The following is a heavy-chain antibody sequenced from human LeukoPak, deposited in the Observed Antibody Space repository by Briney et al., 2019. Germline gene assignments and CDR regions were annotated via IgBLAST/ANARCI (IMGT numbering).Heavy chain of an antibody. D-gene: IGHD5-24*01. V-gene: IGHV1-46*01. CDR2: INPSGGST. J-gene: IGHJ6*03. CDR1: GYTFTSYY. Sequence: ASVKVSCKASGYTFTSYYMHWVRQAPGQGLEWMGIINPSGGSTSYAQKFQGRVTMTRDTSTSTVYMELSSLRSEDTAVYYCAGDGRWGMATILDYYYYYMDVWGKGTTVTISS. CDR3: AGDGRWGMATILDYYYYYMDV.